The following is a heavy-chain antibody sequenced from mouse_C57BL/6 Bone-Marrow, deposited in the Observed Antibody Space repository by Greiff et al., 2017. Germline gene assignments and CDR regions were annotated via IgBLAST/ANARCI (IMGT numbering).Heavy chain of an antibody. CDR3: ARDYGSSFDY. V-gene: IGHV1-80*01. D-gene: IGHD1-1*01. CDR1: GYAFSSYW. J-gene: IGHJ2*01. CDR2: IDPGDGDT. Sequence: QVQLQQSGAELVKPGASVKISCKASGYAFSSYWMNWVKQRPGQGLEWIGQIDPGDGDTNYNGKFKGKATLTADTSSSTAYMQLSSLTSEDSAVSFCARDYGSSFDYWGQGTTLTVSS.